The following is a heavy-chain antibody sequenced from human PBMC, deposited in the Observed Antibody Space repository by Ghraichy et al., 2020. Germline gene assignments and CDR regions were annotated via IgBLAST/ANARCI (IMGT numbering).Heavy chain of an antibody. J-gene: IGHJ4*02. D-gene: IGHD1-26*01. V-gene: IGHV3-7*01. CDR2: IKQDGSEK. CDR1: GFTFSSYW. Sequence: LSLTCAASGFTFSSYWMSWVRQAPGKGLEWVATIKQDGSEKYYVDSVKGRFTISRDNAKNSLYLQMNSLRAEDTAVYYCTRLIVGAIDYWGQGALITVSS. CDR3: TRLIVGAIDY.